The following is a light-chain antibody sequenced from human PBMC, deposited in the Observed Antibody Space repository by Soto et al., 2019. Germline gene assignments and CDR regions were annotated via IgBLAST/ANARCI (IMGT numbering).Light chain of an antibody. CDR3: SSYTSKSSLI. CDR1: SSYVGGYNY. Sequence: QSALTQPRSVSGSPGQSVTISCTGTSSYVGGYNYVSWYQQHPGKAPKLMIYDVSNRPSGISFRFSGSKSGNTASLTISGLQAEDEADYYCSSYTSKSSLIFGGGTKLTVL. J-gene: IGLJ2*01. CDR2: DVS. V-gene: IGLV2-14*01.